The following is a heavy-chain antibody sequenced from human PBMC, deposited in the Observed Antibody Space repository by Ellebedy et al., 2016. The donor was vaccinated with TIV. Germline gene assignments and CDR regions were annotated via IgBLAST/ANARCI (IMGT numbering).Heavy chain of an antibody. J-gene: IGHJ4*02. CDR2: ISGSGGST. CDR3: AKVRTDC. Sequence: GESLKISCSASGFTFSDYAMSWVRQAPGKGLEWVSAISGSGGSTSYADSVKGRFTISRDNSKTMLYLQMNSLRAEDTAVYYCAKVRTDCWGQGTLVTVSS. CDR1: GFTFSDYA. V-gene: IGHV3-23*01.